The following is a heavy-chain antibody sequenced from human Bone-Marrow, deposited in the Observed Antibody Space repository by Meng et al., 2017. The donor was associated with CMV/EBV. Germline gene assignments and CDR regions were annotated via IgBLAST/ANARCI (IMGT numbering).Heavy chain of an antibody. CDR3: AREGRWESQLLYAVWGMDV. Sequence: GGSLRLSCAASGFTFSSYSMNWVRQAPGKGLEWVSSISSSSSYIYYADSVKGRFTISRDNAKNSLYLQMNSLRAEDTAVYYCAREGRWESQLLYAVWGMDVWGQGTTVTVSS. J-gene: IGHJ6*02. CDR2: ISSSSSYI. V-gene: IGHV3-21*01. D-gene: IGHD2-2*02. CDR1: GFTFSSYS.